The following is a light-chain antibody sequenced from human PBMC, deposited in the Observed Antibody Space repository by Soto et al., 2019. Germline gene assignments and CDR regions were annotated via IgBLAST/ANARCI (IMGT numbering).Light chain of an antibody. V-gene: IGKV1-5*03. CDR2: KTS. CDR1: QNIDTW. CDR3: QHYESYLT. Sequence: DIQMTQSPSTLSASVGDRVTITCRASQNIDTWLAWYQQKPGKAPKLLIYKTSSLETGVPSRFSGSGSGTEFTFTISSLQPDDFATYYFQHYESYLTFGQGTKVEIK. J-gene: IGKJ1*01.